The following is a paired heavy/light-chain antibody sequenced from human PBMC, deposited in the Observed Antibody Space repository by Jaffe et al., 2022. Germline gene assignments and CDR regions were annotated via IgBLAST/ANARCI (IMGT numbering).Light chain of an antibody. CDR3: QQYGNSVT. V-gene: IGKV3-20*01. Sequence: EIVLTQSPGTLSLSPGERATLSCRASQSISNSYLAWYQQKPGQAPRLLSYAASSRATGIPDRFSGSGSGTDFTLTISRLEPEDFAVYYCQQYGNSVTFGGGTKVEIK. CDR1: QSISNSY. CDR2: AAS. J-gene: IGKJ4*01.
Heavy chain of an antibody. D-gene: IGHD3-10*01. V-gene: IGHV3-23*01. J-gene: IGHJ4*02. Sequence: EVQLLESGGGLVQPGGSLRLTCAASGFTFSNYGMSWVRQAPGKGLEWVSSIGSSGGATIYADSVKGRFTISRDNSNNTLYLQMNSLRAEDTALYYCARRRSVTSSGRYFDSWGQGTLVTVSS. CDR1: GFTFSNYG. CDR2: IGSSGGAT. CDR3: ARRRSVTSSGRYFDS.